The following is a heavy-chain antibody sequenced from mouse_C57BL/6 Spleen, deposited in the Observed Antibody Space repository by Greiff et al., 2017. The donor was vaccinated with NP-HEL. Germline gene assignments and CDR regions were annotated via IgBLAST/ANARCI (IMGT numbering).Heavy chain of an antibody. D-gene: IGHD1-1*01. CDR3: ARSGYYGSSLYYFDY. V-gene: IGHV1-82*01. CDR1: GYAFSSSW. CDR2: IYPGDGDT. Sequence: VMLVESGPELVKPGASVKISCKASGYAFSSSWMNWVKQRPGKGLEWIGRIYPGDGDTNYNGKFKGKATLTADKSSSTAYMQLSSLTSEDSAVYFCARSGYYGSSLYYFDYWGQGTTLTVSS. J-gene: IGHJ2*01.